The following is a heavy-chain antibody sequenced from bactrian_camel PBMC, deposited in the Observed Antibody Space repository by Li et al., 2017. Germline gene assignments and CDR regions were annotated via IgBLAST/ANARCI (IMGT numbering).Heavy chain of an antibody. V-gene: IGHV3S31*01. CDR1: GFAFSDYS. D-gene: IGHD2*01. J-gene: IGHJ4*01. CDR3: AADIDVASLSCGGGYCYTVYPYNY. CDR2: IDTDGDNT. Sequence: VQLVESGGGLVQPGGSMRLSRAASGFAFSDYSMTWVRQAAGKGPEWLSTIDTDGDNTYYADSVKGRFTISKDNAKNTLYLQMNSLKPEDTAVYYCAADIDVASLSCGGGYCYTVYPYNYWGQGTQVTVS.